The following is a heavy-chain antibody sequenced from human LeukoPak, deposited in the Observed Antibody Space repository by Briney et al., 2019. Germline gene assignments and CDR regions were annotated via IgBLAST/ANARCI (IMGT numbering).Heavy chain of an antibody. CDR3: AKVGVGYCSGGSCYYFDY. CDR2: ISGSGGST. J-gene: IGHJ4*02. D-gene: IGHD2-15*01. V-gene: IGHV3-23*01. CDR1: GFTFSSYG. Sequence: GGSLRLSCAASGFTFSSYGMSWVRQAPGKGLEWVSAISGSGGSTYYADSVKGRFTISRDNSKNTLYLLMNSLRAEDTAVYYCAKVGVGYCSGGSCYYFDYWGQGTLVTVSS.